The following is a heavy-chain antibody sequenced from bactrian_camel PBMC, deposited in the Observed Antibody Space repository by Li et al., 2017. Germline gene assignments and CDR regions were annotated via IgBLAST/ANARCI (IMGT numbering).Heavy chain of an antibody. CDR1: GLTYSRYC. D-gene: IGHD5*01. CDR3: AARFCPDGGGWDNGWHY. Sequence: VQAGGSLRLSCAASGLTYSRYCMGWFRQAPGKEREAVATLDTHGRTNYAESVKGRFAISKDNAKNTLYLQMNSLKPEDTAMYSCAARFCPDGGGWDNGWHYWGQGTQVTVS. CDR2: LDTHGRT. V-gene: IGHV3S57*01. J-gene: IGHJ4*01.